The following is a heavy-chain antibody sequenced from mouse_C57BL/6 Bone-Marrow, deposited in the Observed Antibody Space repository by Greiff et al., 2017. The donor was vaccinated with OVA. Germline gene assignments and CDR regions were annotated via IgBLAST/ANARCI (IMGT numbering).Heavy chain of an antibody. Sequence: QVQLQQPGAELVKPGASVKLSCKASGYTFTSYWMHWVKQRPGRGLEWIGRIDPNSGGTKYNEKFKSKATLTVDKPSSTAYMQLSRLTSEDSAVYYCARYTGYYPFAYWGQGTLVTVSA. CDR2: IDPNSGGT. J-gene: IGHJ3*01. D-gene: IGHD2-3*01. CDR1: GYTFTSYW. CDR3: ARYTGYYPFAY. V-gene: IGHV1-72*01.